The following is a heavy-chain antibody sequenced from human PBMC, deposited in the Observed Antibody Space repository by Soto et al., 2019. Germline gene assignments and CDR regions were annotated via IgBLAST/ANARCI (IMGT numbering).Heavy chain of an antibody. CDR2: ISYDGSNK. D-gene: IGHD4-4*01. V-gene: IGHV3-30-3*01. Sequence: QVQLVESGGGVVQPGRSLRLSCAASGFTFSSYAMHWVRQAPGKGLEWVAVISYDGSNKYYADSVKGLFTISRDNSKNTLYLQMNSLRAEDTAVYYCARDQTVTTTRDYYYYGMDVWVQGTTVTVSS. CDR1: GFTFSSYA. J-gene: IGHJ6*02. CDR3: ARDQTVTTTRDYYYYGMDV.